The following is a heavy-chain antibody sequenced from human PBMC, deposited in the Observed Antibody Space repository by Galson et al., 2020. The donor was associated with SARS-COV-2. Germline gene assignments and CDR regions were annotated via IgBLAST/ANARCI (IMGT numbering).Heavy chain of an antibody. CDR1: GGSISSYY. CDR2: IYTSGST. CDR3: AIYSSSWPIDY. V-gene: IGHV4-4*07. Sequence: ASENLSLTCTVSGGSISSYYWSWIRQPAGKGLEWIGRIYTSGSTNYNPSLKSRVTMSVDTSKNQFSLKLSSVTAADTAVYYCAIYSSSWPIDYWGQGTLVTVSS. D-gene: IGHD6-13*01. J-gene: IGHJ4*02.